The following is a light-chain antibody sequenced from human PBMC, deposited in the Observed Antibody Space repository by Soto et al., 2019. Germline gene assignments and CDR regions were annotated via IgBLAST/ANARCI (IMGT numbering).Light chain of an antibody. CDR2: AAS. CDR3: QQLNSYPLT. CDR1: QSVSNSY. V-gene: IGKV3-20*01. J-gene: IGKJ4*01. Sequence: EIVLTQSPGTLSLSPGERATLSCRASQSVSNSYLAWYQQKPGQAHRLLIYAASTLQSGVPSRFSGSGSGTEFTLTISSLRPEDFATYYCQQLNSYPLTFGGGTKVDIK.